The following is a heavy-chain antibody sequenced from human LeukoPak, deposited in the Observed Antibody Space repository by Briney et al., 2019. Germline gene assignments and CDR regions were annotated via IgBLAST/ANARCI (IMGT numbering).Heavy chain of an antibody. D-gene: IGHD3-10*01. Sequence: SVKVSCKASGYTFTSYGISWVRQAPGQGLEWMGGIIPIFGTANYAQKFQGRVTITTDESTSTAYMELSSLRSEDTAVYYCARGTEVLLWFGESPYYGMDVWGQGTTVTVSS. CDR3: ARGTEVLLWFGESPYYGMDV. CDR1: GYTFTSYG. J-gene: IGHJ6*02. V-gene: IGHV1-69*05. CDR2: IIPIFGTA.